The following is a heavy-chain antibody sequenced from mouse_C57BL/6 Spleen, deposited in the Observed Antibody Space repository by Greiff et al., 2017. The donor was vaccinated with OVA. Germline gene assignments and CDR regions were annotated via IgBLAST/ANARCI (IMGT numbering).Heavy chain of an antibody. CDR3: ARESSGYVGFAY. Sequence: EVQLQQSGPELVKPGASVKISCKASGYTFTDYYMNWVKQSHGKSLEWIGDINPNNGGTSYNQKFKGKATLTVDKSSSTAYMELRSLTSEDSAVYYCARESSGYVGFAYWGQGTLVTVSA. D-gene: IGHD3-2*02. V-gene: IGHV1-26*01. CDR1: GYTFTDYY. CDR2: INPNNGGT. J-gene: IGHJ3*01.